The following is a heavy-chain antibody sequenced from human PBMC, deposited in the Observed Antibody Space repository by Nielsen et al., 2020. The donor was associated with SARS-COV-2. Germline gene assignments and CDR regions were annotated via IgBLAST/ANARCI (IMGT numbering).Heavy chain of an antibody. CDR2: IYYSGST. D-gene: IGHD2-2*01. CDR3: ARPAETYCSSPSCSKNWFDP. J-gene: IGHJ5*02. V-gene: IGHV4-39*01. Sequence: WIRQPPGKGLEWIGSIYYSGSTYYNPSLKSRVTISVDTSKNQFSLKLSSVTAADTAVYYCARPAETYCSSPSCSKNWFDPWGQGTLVTVSS.